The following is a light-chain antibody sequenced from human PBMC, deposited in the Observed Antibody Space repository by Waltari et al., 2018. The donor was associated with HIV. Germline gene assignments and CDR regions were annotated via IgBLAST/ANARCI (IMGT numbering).Light chain of an antibody. CDR2: GAS. Sequence: EIVLTQSPGTMSLSPGERATLHCRASQTISNNYLVWYQQKPGRAPRLLISGASNRATGIPDRFSGSGSGTDFTLTITRLEPEDSAVYYCQQYHNTPFTFGQGTRLEIK. CDR1: QTISNNY. J-gene: IGKJ5*01. CDR3: QQYHNTPFT. V-gene: IGKV3-20*01.